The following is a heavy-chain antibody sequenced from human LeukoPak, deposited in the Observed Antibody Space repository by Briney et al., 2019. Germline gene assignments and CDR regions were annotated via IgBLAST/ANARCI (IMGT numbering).Heavy chain of an antibody. CDR3: ARESSTTGNFDY. CDR2: TYYRSKWYN. J-gene: IGHJ4*02. Sequence: SQTLPLTCAISGDSVSSNSAAWNWIRQSPSSGLEWLGRTYYRSKWYNDYAVSVKSRITINPDTSKNQFSLQLNSVTPEDTAVYYSARESSTTGNFDYWGQGTLVTVYS. V-gene: IGHV6-1*01. CDR1: GDSVSSNSAA. D-gene: IGHD4-17*01.